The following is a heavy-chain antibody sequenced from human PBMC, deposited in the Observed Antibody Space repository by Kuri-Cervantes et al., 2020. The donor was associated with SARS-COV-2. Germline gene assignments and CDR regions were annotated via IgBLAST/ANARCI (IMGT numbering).Heavy chain of an antibody. V-gene: IGHV1-69*05. CDR1: GGTFSSYA. CDR3: ARDVAVTTRGYMDV. J-gene: IGHJ6*03. CDR2: IIPIFGTA. D-gene: IGHD4-11*01. Sequence: SVKVSCKASGGTFSSYAISWARQAPGQGLEWMGGIIPIFGTANYAQKFQGRVTMTTDTSTSTAYMELRSLRSDDTAVYYCARDVAVTTRGYMDVWGKGTTVTVSS.